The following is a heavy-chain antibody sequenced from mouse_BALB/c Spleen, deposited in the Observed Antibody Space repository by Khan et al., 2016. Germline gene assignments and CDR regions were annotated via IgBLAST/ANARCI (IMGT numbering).Heavy chain of an antibody. J-gene: IGHJ3*01. CDR1: GYSITSGY. V-gene: IGHV3-8*02. CDR2: ISYTGRT. D-gene: IGHD2-3*01. Sequence: VQLKESGPSLVKPSQTLSLTCSVTGYSITSGYWNWIRQFPGNKLAYMGYISYTGRTYYNPYITSRISITRDTSTTRYYLQLISVTTEDTATYYWARSNMIDAWFAYWGQGTLVTVSA. CDR3: ARSNMIDAWFAY.